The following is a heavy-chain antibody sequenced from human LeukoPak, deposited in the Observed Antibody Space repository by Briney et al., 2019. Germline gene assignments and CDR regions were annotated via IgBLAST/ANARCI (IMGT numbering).Heavy chain of an antibody. V-gene: IGHV3-33*08. J-gene: IGHJ4*02. CDR3: ARASGPFDY. D-gene: IGHD3-10*01. CDR1: GFTFSSYW. Sequence: GGSLRLSCAASGFTFSSYWMSWVRQAPGKGLGWVAVIWNDGSNKYYADSVKGRFTISRDNSKSTLYLQMNSLRAEDTAVYSCARASGPFDYWGQGTLVTVSS. CDR2: IWNDGSNK.